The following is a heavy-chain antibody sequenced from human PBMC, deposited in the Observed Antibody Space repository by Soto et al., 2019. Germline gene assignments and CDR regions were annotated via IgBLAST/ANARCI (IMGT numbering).Heavy chain of an antibody. D-gene: IGHD3-3*01. CDR1: GFTLSNYS. Sequence: GGSLRLSCAACGFTLSNYSMNWVRQAPGKGLEWVSYISSGSDIIYYADSVKGRFTTSRDNAKNSLSLQMNSLRAEDTAIYYCAREWAIFGVVSSPYYMEVWGKGTTVTVSS. J-gene: IGHJ6*04. V-gene: IGHV3-48*01. CDR3: AREWAIFGVVSSPYYMEV. CDR2: ISSGSDII.